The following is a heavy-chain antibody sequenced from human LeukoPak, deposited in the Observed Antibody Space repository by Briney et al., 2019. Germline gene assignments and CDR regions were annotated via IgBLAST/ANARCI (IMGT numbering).Heavy chain of an antibody. CDR2: ISSSGSTI. D-gene: IGHD2-2*01. Sequence: GGSLRLSCAASGFTFSDYYMSWIRQAPGKGLEWVSYISSSGSTIYYADSVKGRFTISRDNAKNSLYLQMNSLRAEDTDVYYCASLPAAKYYYYYYGMDVWGQGTTVTVSS. CDR1: GFTFSDYY. J-gene: IGHJ6*02. CDR3: ASLPAAKYYYYYYGMDV. V-gene: IGHV3-11*01.